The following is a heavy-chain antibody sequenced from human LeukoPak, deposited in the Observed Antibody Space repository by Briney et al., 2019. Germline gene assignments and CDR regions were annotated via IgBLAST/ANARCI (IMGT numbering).Heavy chain of an antibody. CDR1: GASISSYY. V-gene: IGHV4-59*12. D-gene: IGHD3-10*01. J-gene: IGHJ5*02. CDR3: ARLSPMVRGVNWFDP. CDR2: ISDTGTT. Sequence: SETLSLTCNVSGASISSYYWSWIRRPPGKGPEWIGYISDTGTTKYNPSLKSRVTISVDTSKNQFSLKLSSVTAADTAVYYCARLSPMVRGVNWFDPWGQGTLVTVSS.